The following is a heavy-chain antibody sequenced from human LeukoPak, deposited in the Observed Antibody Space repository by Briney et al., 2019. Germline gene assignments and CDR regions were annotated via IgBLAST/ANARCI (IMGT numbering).Heavy chain of an antibody. J-gene: IGHJ3*01. CDR1: GFTFSSYA. CDR2: ISGSGGST. D-gene: IGHD3-10*01. Sequence: GGSLRLSCAASGFTFSSYAMSWVSQAPGKGLERVSGISGSGGSTYYADSVKGRFRISRDNSENTLYLQMSSLRVEDTAVYYCAKYGAVWGEGTMVTVSS. CDR3: AKYGAV. V-gene: IGHV3-23*01.